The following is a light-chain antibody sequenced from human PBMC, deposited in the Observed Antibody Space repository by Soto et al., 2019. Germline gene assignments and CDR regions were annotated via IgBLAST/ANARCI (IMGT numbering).Light chain of an antibody. CDR3: LLSSKL. V-gene: IGLV7-46*01. J-gene: IGLJ2*01. CDR2: DTS. Sequence: QAVVTQEPSLTVSPGGTVTLTCGSSTGAVTSGHYPYWFQQKPGPAPRTLIYDTSNKHSWTPARFSGSLLGGKAALTLSGAQPEDEAEYYCLLSSKLFGGGTKVTVL. CDR1: TGAVTSGHY.